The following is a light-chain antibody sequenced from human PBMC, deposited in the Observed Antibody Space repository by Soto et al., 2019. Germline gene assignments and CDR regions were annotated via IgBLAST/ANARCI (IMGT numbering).Light chain of an antibody. CDR1: QTVSGSY. V-gene: IGKV3D-15*01. Sequence: IVLTQSPGTLSLSPGERATLSCRASQTVSGSYLAWYQHKPGQAPRLLIHGASTRATGIPDRFSGSGSGAEFTLTISSLQSADFAVYYCQQYNEWPLTFGGGTKVDIK. J-gene: IGKJ4*01. CDR2: GAS. CDR3: QQYNEWPLT.